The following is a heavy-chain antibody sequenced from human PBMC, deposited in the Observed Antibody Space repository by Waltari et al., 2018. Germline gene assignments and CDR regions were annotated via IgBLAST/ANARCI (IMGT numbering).Heavy chain of an antibody. CDR3: ARAEGGLVALKGAFDI. CDR1: GGPIRSCGYY. J-gene: IGHJ3*02. V-gene: IGHV4-31*03. D-gene: IGHD6-6*01. Sequence: QVQLQESGPGLVKPSQNLSLPCTVSGGPIRSCGYYWSWIRQPPGKGLGWIGYIYYSGSTYYNPSLKSRVTISVDTSKNQFSLKLSSVTAADTAVYYGARAEGGLVALKGAFDIWGQGTMVTVSS. CDR2: IYYSGST.